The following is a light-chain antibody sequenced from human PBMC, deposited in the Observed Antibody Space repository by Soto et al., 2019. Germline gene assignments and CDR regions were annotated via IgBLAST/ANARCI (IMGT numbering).Light chain of an antibody. J-gene: IGLJ1*01. CDR1: SSDVGGYNY. CDR2: DVS. Sequence: QSVLTQPRSVSGSPGQSVTISCTGTSSDVGGYNYVSWYQQHPDKAPKLMISDVSKRPSGVPDRFSGSKSGNTASLTISGLKDEDAADYYCCSYAGSYSYVFGTGTKV. V-gene: IGLV2-11*01. CDR3: CSYAGSYSYV.